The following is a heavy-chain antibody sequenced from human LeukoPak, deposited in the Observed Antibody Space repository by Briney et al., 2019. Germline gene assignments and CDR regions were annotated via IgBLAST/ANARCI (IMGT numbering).Heavy chain of an antibody. CDR1: GYTFTGYY. CDR3: ARAPLEWLLPFDY. CDR2: INPNSGGT. J-gene: IGHJ4*02. V-gene: IGHV1-2*02. D-gene: IGHD3-3*01. Sequence: GASVKVSCKASGYTFTGYYMHWVRQAPGQGLEWMGWINPNSGGTNYAQKFQGRVTMTRDTSISTAYMELSRLRSDDTAVYYCARAPLEWLLPFDYWGQGTLVTVSS.